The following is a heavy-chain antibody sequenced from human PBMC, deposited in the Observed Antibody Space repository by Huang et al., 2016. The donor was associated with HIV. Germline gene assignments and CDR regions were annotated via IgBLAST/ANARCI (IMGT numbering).Heavy chain of an antibody. J-gene: IGHJ4*02. CDR1: GGYISSNSYY. CDR2: IFSSGRT. D-gene: IGHD3-22*01. Sequence: QLQLQESGPGLVKPSGTLSLTCTVSGGYISSNSYYWGWIRQPPGKGLEWIGSIFSSGRTYDNTAHKRRVTMTAGTTRNQFSLRVTSVTAADAAVYHCASAFYYDTTGGFDYWGQGTLVTVSS. V-gene: IGHV4-39*01. CDR3: ASAFYYDTTGGFDY.